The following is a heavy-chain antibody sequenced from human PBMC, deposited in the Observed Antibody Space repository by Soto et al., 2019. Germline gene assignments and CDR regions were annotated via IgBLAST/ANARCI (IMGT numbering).Heavy chain of an antibody. J-gene: IGHJ6*02. CDR3: ARDMKVPAARGYYYGMDV. CDR2: IYYSGST. CDR1: GGSISSGGYY. V-gene: IGHV4-31*03. D-gene: IGHD2-2*01. Sequence: PSETLSLTCTVSGGSISSGGYYWSWIRQHPGKGLEWIGYIYYSGSTYYNPSLKSRVTISVDTSKNQFSLKLSSVTAADTAVYYCARDMKVPAARGYYYGMDVWGQATTVTVSS.